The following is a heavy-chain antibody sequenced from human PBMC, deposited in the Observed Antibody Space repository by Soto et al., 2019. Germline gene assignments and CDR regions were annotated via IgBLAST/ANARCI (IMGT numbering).Heavy chain of an antibody. Sequence: EVQLLESGGGLVQPGESLRLSCAASGFTFSNYAMSWVRQAPGKGLEWVSHISDSGGSTYHADPVKGRFTISRDHSKKHLQQHMNSLTAEATAVYYCARVPRSDAYGSSLFFGYWGQGSLVTVS. D-gene: IGHD6-13*01. CDR2: ISDSGGST. CDR3: ARVPRSDAYGSSLFFGY. J-gene: IGHJ4*02. V-gene: IGHV3-23*01. CDR1: GFTFSNYA.